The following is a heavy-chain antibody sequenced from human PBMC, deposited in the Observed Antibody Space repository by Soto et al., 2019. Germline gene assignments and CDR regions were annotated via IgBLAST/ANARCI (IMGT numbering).Heavy chain of an antibody. D-gene: IGHD5-12*01. CDR1: GGSISSYY. CDR2: IYYSGTT. Sequence: QVQLQESGPGLVKPSETLSLTCTVSGGSISSYYWRWIRQPPGKGLEWIGYIYYSGTTNYNPSLRSRVTISVDTSKNQFSLKLSSVTAADTAVDYCAGATTLYNWFDPWGQGTLVTVSS. J-gene: IGHJ5*02. CDR3: AGATTLYNWFDP. V-gene: IGHV4-59*12.